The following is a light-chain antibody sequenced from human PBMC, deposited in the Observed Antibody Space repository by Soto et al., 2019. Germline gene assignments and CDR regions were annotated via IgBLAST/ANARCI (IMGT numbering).Light chain of an antibody. J-gene: IGKJ1*01. V-gene: IGKV3-20*01. CDR2: ATS. Sequence: EIVLTQSPGTLSLSPGERATLSCRASQSVTSNYLAWYQQRPGQAPRLLIFATSSRATGIPDKFSGSGSGTDFTLTISRLEPDDFAEYYCQQYNSYRTFGQGTKVEIK. CDR1: QSVTSNY. CDR3: QQYNSYRT.